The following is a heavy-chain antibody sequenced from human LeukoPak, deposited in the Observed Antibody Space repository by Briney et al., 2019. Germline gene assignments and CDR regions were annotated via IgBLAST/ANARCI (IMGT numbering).Heavy chain of an antibody. J-gene: IGHJ4*02. CDR2: FSSVNT. CDR3: AREDFERDGGGFVDY. CDR1: GFTFSDYY. D-gene: IGHD2-15*01. V-gene: IGHV3-11*05. Sequence: GRSLRLSRAASGFTFSDYYMSWVPHAPGKGLEWIPSFSSVNTNYADSVRGRFTFSRDKAKNSLYLQMNSLRGEDTAVYYCAREDFERDGGGFVDYWGQGTRVTVSS.